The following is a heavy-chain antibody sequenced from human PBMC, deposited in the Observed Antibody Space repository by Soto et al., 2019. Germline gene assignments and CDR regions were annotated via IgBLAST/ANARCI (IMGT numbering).Heavy chain of an antibody. CDR3: ARAVYYDFWSDLTWFDP. V-gene: IGHV4-59*01. J-gene: IGHJ5*02. CDR2: IYYSGST. Sequence: ASETLSLTCTVSGGSISSYYWSWIRQPPGKGLEWIGYIYYSGSTNYNPSLKSRVTISVDTPKNQFSLKLSSVTAADTAVYYCARAVYYDFWSDLTWFDPWGQGTLVTVSS. CDR1: GGSISSYY. D-gene: IGHD3-3*01.